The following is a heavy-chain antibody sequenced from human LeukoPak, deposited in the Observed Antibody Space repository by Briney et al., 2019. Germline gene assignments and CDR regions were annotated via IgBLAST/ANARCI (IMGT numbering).Heavy chain of an antibody. CDR2: INPNSGGT. CDR1: GYTFTGYY. CDR3: ARAYCGGDRYSLVWSSPNWFDP. V-gene: IGHV1-2*02. D-gene: IGHD2-21*02. J-gene: IGHJ5*02. Sequence: ASVKVSCKASGYTFTGYYMHWVRQAPGQGLEWMGWINPNSGGTNYAQKFQGRVTMTRDTSISTAYMELSRLRSDDTAVYYCARAYCGGDRYSLVWSSPNWFDPWGQGTLVTVSS.